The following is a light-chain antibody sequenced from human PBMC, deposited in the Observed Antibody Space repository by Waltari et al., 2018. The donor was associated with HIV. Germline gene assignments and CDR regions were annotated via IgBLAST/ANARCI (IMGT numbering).Light chain of an antibody. CDR3: QQTYITPFT. J-gene: IGKJ3*01. Sequence: DIQMTQSPSSLSASVGDSLSITCRASRSIRTYLNWYQQRPGQAPNLVIFAASNLQSGVPPRFSGSGSETDFTLTISSLQPEDFATYFCQQTYITPFTFG. V-gene: IGKV1-39*01. CDR1: RSIRTY. CDR2: AAS.